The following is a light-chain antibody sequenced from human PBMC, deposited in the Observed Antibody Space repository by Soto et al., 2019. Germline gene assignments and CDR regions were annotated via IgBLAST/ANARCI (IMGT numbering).Light chain of an antibody. J-gene: IGLJ2*01. V-gene: IGLV2-23*01. CDR1: SSDIGSYKL. Sequence: QSALTQPASVSGSPGQSITISCTGTSSDIGSYKLVSWYQQHPGKAPKLMIYEGNKRPSGVSSRFSGSKSGNTASLTISGLQTEDEADYYCGSYAGPYTVLFGGGTKLTVL. CDR3: GSYAGPYTVL. CDR2: EGN.